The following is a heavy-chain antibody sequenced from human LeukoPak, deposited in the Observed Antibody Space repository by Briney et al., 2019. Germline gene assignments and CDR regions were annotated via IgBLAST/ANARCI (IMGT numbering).Heavy chain of an antibody. J-gene: IGHJ4*02. CDR3: ANSRAYFDY. V-gene: IGHV3-23*01. CDR1: GFTFSSYA. D-gene: IGHD3-10*01. Sequence: GGSLRLSCAASGFTFSSYAMSWVRQAPGKGLEWVSAISGSGGSTYYADSVKGRFSISRDNSKNALYLQMNSLRAEDTAVYYCANSRAYFDYWGQGTLVTVSS. CDR2: ISGSGGST.